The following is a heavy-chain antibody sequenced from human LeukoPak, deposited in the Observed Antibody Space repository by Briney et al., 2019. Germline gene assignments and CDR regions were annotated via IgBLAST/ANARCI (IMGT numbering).Heavy chain of an antibody. CDR3: AKERRNWGSRVDY. CDR2: ISGSGGST. CDR1: GFTFSTYA. V-gene: IGHV3-23*01. Sequence: QPGGSLRLSCAASGFTFSTYAMSWVRQAPGKGLEWASAISGSGGSTYCADSVKGRFTISRDNSKNTLYLQINSLRAEDTAIYYCAKERRNWGSRVDYWGQGTLVTVSS. D-gene: IGHD7-27*01. J-gene: IGHJ4*02.